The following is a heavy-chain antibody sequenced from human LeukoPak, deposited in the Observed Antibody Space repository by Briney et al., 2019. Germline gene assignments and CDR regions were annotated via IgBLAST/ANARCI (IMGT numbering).Heavy chain of an antibody. D-gene: IGHD5-18*01. CDR2: IYTSGST. Sequence: SQTLSHTCTVSGGSISSGSYYWSWIRQPAGKGLEWIGRIYTSGSTNYNPSLKSRVTISVDTSKNQFSLKLSSVTAADTAVYYCAREAQRGWLPFDYWGQGTLVTVSS. V-gene: IGHV4-61*02. CDR3: AREAQRGWLPFDY. J-gene: IGHJ4*02. CDR1: GGSISSGSYY.